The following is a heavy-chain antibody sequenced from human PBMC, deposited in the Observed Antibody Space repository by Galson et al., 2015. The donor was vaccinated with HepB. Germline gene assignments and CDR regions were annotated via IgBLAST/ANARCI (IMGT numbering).Heavy chain of an antibody. CDR1: GYTFTGYY. D-gene: IGHD2-8*02. CDR3: ARVFVLDSPSADY. V-gene: IGHV1-2*02. J-gene: IGHJ4*02. CDR2: INPNSGGT. Sequence: SVKVSCKASGYTFTGYYMHWVRQAPGQGLEWMGWINPNSGGTNYAQKFQGRVTMTRDTSISTAYMELSRLRSDDTAVYYCARVFVLDSPSADYWGQGTLVTVSS.